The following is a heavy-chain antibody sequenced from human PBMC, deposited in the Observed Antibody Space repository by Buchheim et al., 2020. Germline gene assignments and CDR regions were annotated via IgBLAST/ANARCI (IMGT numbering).Heavy chain of an antibody. CDR1: GIPVSSNY. V-gene: IGHV3-66*02. CDR3: ASPGYSSGWYAY. Sequence: EVQLVQSGGGLVQPGGSLRLSCAASGIPVSSNYMSWVRQSPEKGLEWVSVLYTSGKSYYTDSVQGRFIVSRDDSENTLYLQMNGLRPEDTAVYYCASPGYSSGWYAYWGQGT. J-gene: IGHJ4*02. CDR2: LYTSGKS. D-gene: IGHD6-19*01.